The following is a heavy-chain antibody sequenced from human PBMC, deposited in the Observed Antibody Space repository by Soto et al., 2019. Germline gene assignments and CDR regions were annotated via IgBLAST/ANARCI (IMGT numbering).Heavy chain of an antibody. D-gene: IGHD3-10*01. CDR3: ARESITMVRGTGPFDY. J-gene: IGHJ4*02. CDR2: INPNSGGT. CDR1: GYTFTGYY. V-gene: IGHV1-2*04. Sequence: ASVKVSCKASGYTFTGYYMHWVRQAPGQGLEWMGWINPNSGGTNYAQKFQGWVTMTRDTSISTAYMELSRLGSDVTAGYYCARESITMVRGTGPFDYWGQGTLVTVSS.